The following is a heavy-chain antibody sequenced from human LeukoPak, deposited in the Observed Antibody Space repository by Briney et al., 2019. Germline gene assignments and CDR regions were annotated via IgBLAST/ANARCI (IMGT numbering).Heavy chain of an antibody. CDR2: MNPNSGNT. CDR1: GGTFSSYA. J-gene: IGHJ6*02. CDR3: ARVGYSSSWMYYYYYYGMDV. V-gene: IGHV1-8*01. D-gene: IGHD6-13*01. Sequence: ASVKVSCKASGGTFSSYAFTWVRQATGQGLEWMGWMNPNSGNTGYAQKFQGRVTMTRNTSISTAYMELSSLRSEDTAVYYCARVGYSSSWMYYYYYYGMDVWGQGTTVTVSS.